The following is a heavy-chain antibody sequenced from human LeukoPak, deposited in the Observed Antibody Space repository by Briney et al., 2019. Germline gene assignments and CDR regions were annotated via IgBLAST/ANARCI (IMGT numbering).Heavy chain of an antibody. V-gene: IGHV6-1*01. CDR2: TYYRSKWYN. CDR1: GDSVSSNSAA. J-gene: IGHJ4*02. D-gene: IGHD3-16*02. Sequence: SQTLSLTCAISGDSVSSNSAAWTWIRQSPSRGLEWLGRTYYRSKWYNDYAVSVKSRITINPDASKNQFSLQLNSVTPEDTAVYYCARVLYDYVWGSYPFDYWGQGTLVTVSS. CDR3: ARVLYDYVWGSYPFDY.